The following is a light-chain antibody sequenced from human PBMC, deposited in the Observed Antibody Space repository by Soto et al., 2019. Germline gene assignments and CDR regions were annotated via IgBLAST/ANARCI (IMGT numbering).Light chain of an antibody. V-gene: IGKV3-15*01. J-gene: IGKJ1*01. CDR1: QSVSSN. CDR2: GAS. CDR3: QQYNNWLTWT. Sequence: EIVMTQSPSTLSGPPGERSTLSCRASQSVSSNLAWYQQKPGQAPRLLIYGASTRATGIPARFSGSGSGTEFTLTISSLQSEDFAVYYCQQYNNWLTWTFGQGTKVDIK.